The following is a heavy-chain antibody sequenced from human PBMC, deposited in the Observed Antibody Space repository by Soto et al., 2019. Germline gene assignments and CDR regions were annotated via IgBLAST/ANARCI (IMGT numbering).Heavy chain of an antibody. Sequence: TLSLTCTVSGASVSSAGYSWSWIRQHPGRGLEWIGYIYNSGNTYYNPSLKSRLTISVDTSQNQFSLKLSSVTAADTAVYYCARLNWNYTPGLDYWGLGTLVTVSS. J-gene: IGHJ4*02. CDR3: ARLNWNYTPGLDY. CDR2: IYNSGNT. D-gene: IGHD1-7*01. V-gene: IGHV4-31*03. CDR1: GASVSSAGYS.